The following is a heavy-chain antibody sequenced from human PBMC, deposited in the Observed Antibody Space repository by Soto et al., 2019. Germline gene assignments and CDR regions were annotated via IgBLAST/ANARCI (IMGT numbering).Heavy chain of an antibody. CDR3: VRDRTTATLFED. J-gene: IGHJ4*02. CDR1: GFIFSNHW. CDR2: IKTDGTTV. Sequence: EVQLVESGGGLVQPGGSLRLSCAASGFIFSNHWMHWVRQPPGKGLVWVSRIKTDGTTVGYADSVEGRFTVSRDNAKNPLYLQIDRLRAEDTAAYYCVRDRTTATLFEDWGQGTLVTVSS. V-gene: IGHV3-74*01. D-gene: IGHD4-17*01.